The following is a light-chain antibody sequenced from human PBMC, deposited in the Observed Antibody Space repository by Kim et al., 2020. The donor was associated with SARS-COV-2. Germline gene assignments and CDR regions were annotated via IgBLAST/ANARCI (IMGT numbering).Light chain of an antibody. CDR2: STS. CDR1: TGAVTSGYY. J-gene: IGLJ3*02. Sequence: PGGTVTLPCASSTGAVTSGYYPNWFQQKPGQAPWALIYSTSNKHSWTPARFSGSLLGGTAALTLSGVQPEDEAEYYCLLYYGGAWVFGGGTQLTVL. CDR3: LLYYGGAWV. V-gene: IGLV7-43*01.